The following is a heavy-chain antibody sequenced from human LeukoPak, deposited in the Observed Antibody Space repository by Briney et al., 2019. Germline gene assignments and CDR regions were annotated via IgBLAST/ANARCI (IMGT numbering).Heavy chain of an antibody. CDR2: INHSGST. J-gene: IGHJ4*02. V-gene: IGHV4-34*01. CDR1: GGSFSGYY. CDR3: ARSGYNPRGNFDY. Sequence: SETLSLTCAVYGGSFSGYYWSWIRQPPGKGLEWIGEINHSGSTNYNPSLKSRVTISVDTSKNQFSLKLSSVTAADTAVYYCARSGYNPRGNFDYWGQGTLDTVSS. D-gene: IGHD5-12*01.